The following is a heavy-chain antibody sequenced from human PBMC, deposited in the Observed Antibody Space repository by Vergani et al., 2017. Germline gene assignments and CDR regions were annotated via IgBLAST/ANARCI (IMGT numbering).Heavy chain of an antibody. CDR2: ISSSSSYI. D-gene: IGHD5-24*01. CDR1: GFTFSSYS. J-gene: IGHJ3*02. V-gene: IGHV3-21*01. CDR3: ARSGRDGYKRAFDI. Sequence: EVQLVESGGGLVKPGGSLRLSCAASGFTFSSYSMNWVRQAPGKGLEWVSSISSSSSYIYYADSVKGRFTISSDNAKNSLYLQMNSLRAEDTAVYYCARSGRDGYKRAFDIWGQGTMVTVSS.